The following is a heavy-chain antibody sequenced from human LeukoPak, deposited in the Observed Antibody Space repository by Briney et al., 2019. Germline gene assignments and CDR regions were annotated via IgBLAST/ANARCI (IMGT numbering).Heavy chain of an antibody. V-gene: IGHV3-74*01. CDR3: GRGFVLVPAAIPDY. Sequence: PGGSLRLSCAAAGFTFSNYWMHWVRQAPGKGLVWVSRINTDGSSTTYADSVKGRFTLSRDNAKNTLYLQMNSLRAEDTAVYYCGRGFVLVPAAIPDYWGPGTLVTVSS. CDR1: GFTFSNYW. CDR2: INTDGSST. J-gene: IGHJ4*02. D-gene: IGHD2-2*01.